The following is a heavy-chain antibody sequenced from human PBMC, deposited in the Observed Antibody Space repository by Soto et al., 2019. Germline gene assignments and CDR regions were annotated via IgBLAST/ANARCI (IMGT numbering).Heavy chain of an antibody. CDR2: IRGSGGST. CDR1: GFTVSSYA. D-gene: IGHD3-16*01. V-gene: IGHV3-23*01. CDR3: AQALFRGEDYCDI. Sequence: EVQLLESGGGLVQPGGSLRLSCAASGFTVSSYAMSWVRQAPGTGMVWVSAIRGSGGSTYYADSVKGRFTISRDNSKNTLYLQMTSLGAADTAVYYCAQALFRGEDYCDIWGQGTMVTVSS. J-gene: IGHJ3*02.